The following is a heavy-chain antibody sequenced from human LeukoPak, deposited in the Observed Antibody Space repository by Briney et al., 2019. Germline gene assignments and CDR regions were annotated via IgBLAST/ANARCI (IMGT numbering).Heavy chain of an antibody. V-gene: IGHV3-23*01. CDR1: GCTFSNYA. Sequence: GAPLRLSCAASGCTFSNYAMSLVRRAPGKGLELVSAITGSGGNTYYADSVKGRFTISRDNSKNTVFLQMNSLRAEDTAVYYCAKWGDYDVLTGYYVSDYWGQGTLVTVSS. CDR2: ITGSGGNT. D-gene: IGHD3-9*01. CDR3: AKWGDYDVLTGYYVSDY. J-gene: IGHJ4*02.